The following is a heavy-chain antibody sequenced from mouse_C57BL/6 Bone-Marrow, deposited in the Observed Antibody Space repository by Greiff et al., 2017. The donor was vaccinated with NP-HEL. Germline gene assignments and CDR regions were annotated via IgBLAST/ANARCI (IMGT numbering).Heavy chain of an antibody. J-gene: IGHJ1*03. CDR3: ARRPPIYYYGSSYWYFDV. D-gene: IGHD1-1*01. CDR1: GYTFTSYW. CDR2: INPSNGGT. V-gene: IGHV1-53*01. Sequence: QVQLQQPGTELVKPGASVKLSCKASGYTFTSYWMHWVKQRPGQGLEWIGNINPSNGGTTYNEKFKSKATLTVDKSSSTAYMQLSSLTSEDSAVYYCARRPPIYYYGSSYWYFDVWGTGTTVTVSS.